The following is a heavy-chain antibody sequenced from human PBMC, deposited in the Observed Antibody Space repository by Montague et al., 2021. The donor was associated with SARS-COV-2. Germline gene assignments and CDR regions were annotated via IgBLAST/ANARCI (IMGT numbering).Heavy chain of an antibody. CDR2: IYYSATT. CDR1: GGSITNYY. D-gene: IGHD1-26*01. V-gene: IGHV4-59*12. CDR3: ARLRRGTYYVSFDP. Sequence: SETLSLTCTVSGGSITNYYWTWIRQPPGRGLEWIGYIYYSATTNYNPSLKSRVTMSIDTSKNQFSLRLTSVTAADSAVYYCARLRRGTYYVSFDPWGQGTLVSVSS. J-gene: IGHJ5*02.